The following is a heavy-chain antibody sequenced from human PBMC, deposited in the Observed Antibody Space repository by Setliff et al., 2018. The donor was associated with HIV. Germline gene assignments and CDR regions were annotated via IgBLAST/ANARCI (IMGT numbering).Heavy chain of an antibody. D-gene: IGHD2-21*02. J-gene: IGHJ6*02. CDR2: IYTSGST. CDR3: ARDFYCGGDCSSGYYYGMDV. Sequence: PSETLSLTCTVSGGSISSYYWSWIRQPAGKGLEWIGRIYTSGSTNYNPSLKSRVTMSVDTSKNQFSLKLSSVTAADTAVYYCARDFYCGGDCSSGYYYGMDVWGQGTTVTAP. CDR1: GGSISSYY. V-gene: IGHV4-4*07.